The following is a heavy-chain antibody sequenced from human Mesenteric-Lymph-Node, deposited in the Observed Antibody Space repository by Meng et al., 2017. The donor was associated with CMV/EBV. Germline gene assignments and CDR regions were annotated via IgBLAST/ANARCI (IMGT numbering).Heavy chain of an antibody. CDR1: GFSLSTSGVG. D-gene: IGHD1-26*01. J-gene: IGHJ5*02. Sequence: GFSLSTSGVGVGWIRQPPGKAREWLALIYWDDDKRYSQYLKSRLTITKDTSKNQVVLTMTNMDPVDTATYYCARESPLGATGNWFDPWGQGTLVTVSS. CDR3: ARESPLGATGNWFDP. V-gene: IGHV2-5*02. CDR2: IYWDDDK.